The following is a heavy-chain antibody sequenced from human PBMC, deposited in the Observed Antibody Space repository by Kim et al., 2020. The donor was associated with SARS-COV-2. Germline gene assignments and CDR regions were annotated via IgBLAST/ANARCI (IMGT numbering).Heavy chain of an antibody. V-gene: IGHV3-23*01. D-gene: IGHD5-12*01. CDR2: ITDVGTT. J-gene: IGHJ4*02. Sequence: GGSLRLSCAASGFSLSTYAMAWVRQAPGLGLDWVSSITDVGTTYYADSVKGRFTISRDDSKNTLFLQMTSLRADDTAIYYCARVREYSGWAKYAYWGQGTLVTVSS. CDR3: ARVREYSGWAKYAY. CDR1: GFSLSTYA.